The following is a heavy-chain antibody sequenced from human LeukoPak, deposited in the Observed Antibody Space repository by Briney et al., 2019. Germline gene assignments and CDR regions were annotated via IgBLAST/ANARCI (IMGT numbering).Heavy chain of an antibody. D-gene: IGHD5-12*01. V-gene: IGHV3-33*01. CDR2: IWYDGSNK. J-gene: IGHJ4*02. Sequence: GRSLRLSCAASGFTSISYGMHWVRQAAGKGLEWVAVIWYDGSNKYSADSVKGRFTISRDNSKNTLYLQMNSLRAEDTAVYYCARGWLRYRWPFDYWGQGTLVTVSS. CDR3: ARGWLRYRWPFDY. CDR1: GFTSISYG.